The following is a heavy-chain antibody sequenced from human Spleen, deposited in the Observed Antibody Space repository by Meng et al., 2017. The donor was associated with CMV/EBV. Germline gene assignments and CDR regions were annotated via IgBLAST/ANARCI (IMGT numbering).Heavy chain of an antibody. D-gene: IGHD3-22*01. Sequence: ASVKVSCKASGGTFSRYAISWVRQAPGQGLEWMGWTSAYTGDAYYAHNVKGRVTMTTDTSTGTAYMELTSLRSDDTAVYYCARDRASYDSSGYLYGMDVWGQGTTVTVSS. CDR2: TSAYTGDA. J-gene: IGHJ6*02. CDR1: GGTFSRYA. V-gene: IGHV1-18*04. CDR3: ARDRASYDSSGYLYGMDV.